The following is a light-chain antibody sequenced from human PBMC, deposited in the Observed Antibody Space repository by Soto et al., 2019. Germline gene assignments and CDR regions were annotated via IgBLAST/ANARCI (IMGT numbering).Light chain of an antibody. CDR3: QQYKRYSLT. J-gene: IGKJ4*01. CDR2: AGF. CDR1: QSINNR. V-gene: IGKV1-5*01. Sequence: DIQMTQSPSTLSASVGDRVTLTCRASQSINNRLAWYHQKPGKAPKLLIYAGFSLESVVPLRFSGSGYGTEFTLTSSSLQPDDSATYYCQQYKRYSLTFGGGTKVEIK.